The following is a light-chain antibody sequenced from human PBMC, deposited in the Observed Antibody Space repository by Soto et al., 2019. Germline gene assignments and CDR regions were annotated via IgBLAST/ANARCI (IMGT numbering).Light chain of an antibody. J-gene: IGLJ3*02. CDR2: DVT. Sequence: QSVLTQPRSVSGSPGQSVTISCTGTSSDVGGYNYVSWYQQHPHKAPKLMIYDVTKRPSGVPDRFSGSKSGNTASLTISGLRAEDEAAYYCCSYAGTYTWVFGGGTKLTVL. CDR3: CSYAGTYTWV. CDR1: SSDVGGYNY. V-gene: IGLV2-11*01.